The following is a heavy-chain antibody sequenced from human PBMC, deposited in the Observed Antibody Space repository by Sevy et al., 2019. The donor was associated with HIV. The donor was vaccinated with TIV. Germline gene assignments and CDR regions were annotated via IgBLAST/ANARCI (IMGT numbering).Heavy chain of an antibody. V-gene: IGHV3-21*06. Sequence: GGSLRLSCTTSGFMFNLYSFNWVRQAPGKGLEWISFISSSGKYQFYADSVKGRFTMSRDTATNSVYLQIDSLRADDTAVYYCARDSDTYTALANYYGMDVWVQGTTVTVSS. J-gene: IGHJ6*02. D-gene: IGHD5-18*01. CDR1: GFMFNLYS. CDR2: ISSSGKYQ. CDR3: ARDSDTYTALANYYGMDV.